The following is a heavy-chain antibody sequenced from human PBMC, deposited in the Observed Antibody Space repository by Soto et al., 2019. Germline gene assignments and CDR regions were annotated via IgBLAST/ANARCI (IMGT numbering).Heavy chain of an antibody. Sequence: QVQVVQSGAEVKEPGAAVRVSCKTSGYIFTDYLVHWVRQSPGQGLEWVGWVHPDSGGTNLAQKFQDRVTMTADTSISTAYMELTSLRSDDRAVFYCARAAQDFFHSTGYYFYLDQWGQGTQVTVSS. CDR2: VHPDSGGT. CDR1: GYIFTDYL. D-gene: IGHD3-22*01. V-gene: IGHV1-2*02. J-gene: IGHJ4*02. CDR3: ARAAQDFFHSTGYYFYLDQ.